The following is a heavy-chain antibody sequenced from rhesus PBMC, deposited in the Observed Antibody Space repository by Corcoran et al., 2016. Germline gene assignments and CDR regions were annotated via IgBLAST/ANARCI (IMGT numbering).Heavy chain of an antibody. CDR2: ITPSNANT. CDR1: GYTFTSYR. Sequence: QVQLVQSGAEVKKPGASVKLSCKASGYTFTSYRLNWVRQAPGQGLEWIGRITPSNANTGYAQNVQGRVTMTRDTSTDTAYMELSRLRSEDTAVYYCARGLGYPYDYWGQGVLVTVSS. J-gene: IGHJ4*01. CDR3: ARGLGYPYDY. V-gene: IGHV1-200*01. D-gene: IGHD5-12*01.